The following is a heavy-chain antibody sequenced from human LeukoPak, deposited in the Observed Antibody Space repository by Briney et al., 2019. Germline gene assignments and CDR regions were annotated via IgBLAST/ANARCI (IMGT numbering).Heavy chain of an antibody. CDR3: AREEGGSYYFDY. CDR1: GGTFSSYA. V-gene: IGHV1-69*13. J-gene: IGHJ4*02. D-gene: IGHD1-26*01. Sequence: SVKVSCKASGGTFSSYAISWVRQAPGQGLEWMGGIIPIFGTANYAQKFQGRVTITADESTSTADMELSSLRSEDTAVYYCAREEGGSYYFDYWGQGTLVTVSS. CDR2: IIPIFGTA.